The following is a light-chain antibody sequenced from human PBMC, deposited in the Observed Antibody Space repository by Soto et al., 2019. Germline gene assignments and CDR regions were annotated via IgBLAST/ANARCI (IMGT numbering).Light chain of an antibody. V-gene: IGKV3-20*01. CDR1: QSVSSSY. Sequence: EIVLTQSPGTLSLSPGERATLSCRASQSVSSSYLAWYQQKPGQAPRLLIYGASSRATGIPDRFSGSGSGTDFTLTITRLEAEDFAVYYCQHYGSSLTFGQGTKVDIK. CDR3: QHYGSSLT. J-gene: IGKJ1*01. CDR2: GAS.